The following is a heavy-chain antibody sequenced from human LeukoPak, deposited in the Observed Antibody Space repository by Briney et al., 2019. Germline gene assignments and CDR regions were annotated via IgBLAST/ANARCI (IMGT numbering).Heavy chain of an antibody. J-gene: IGHJ4*02. V-gene: IGHV3-48*03. Sequence: QAGGSLRLSCAASGFTFSSFEMNWVRQAPGKGLEWVSYISITGITTYYADSVKGRFTISRDNAKNSLYLQMNSLRAEDTAVYYCAREMGGYPFDYWGQGTLVTVSP. CDR2: ISITGITT. CDR3: AREMGGYPFDY. D-gene: IGHD5-12*01. CDR1: GFTFSSFE.